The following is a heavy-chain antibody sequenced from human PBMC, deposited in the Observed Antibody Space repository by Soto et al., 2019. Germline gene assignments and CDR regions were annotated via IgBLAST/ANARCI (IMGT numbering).Heavy chain of an antibody. CDR1: GFAFSTYG. J-gene: IGHJ4*01. CDR2: IWYDGSNK. Sequence: QVQLVESGGGVVQPGRSLRLSCAASGFAFSTYGMHWVRQAPGKGLDWVAVIWYDGSNKYYADSVKGRFTISRDNFKNTLYLQMNSLRVEDTAVYYCARAVGSFDYWGQGTLVTVSS. V-gene: IGHV3-33*01. CDR3: ARAVGSFDY. D-gene: IGHD3-10*01.